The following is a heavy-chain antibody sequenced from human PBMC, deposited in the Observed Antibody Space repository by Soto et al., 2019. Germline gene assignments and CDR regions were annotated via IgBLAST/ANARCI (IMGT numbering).Heavy chain of an antibody. CDR3: ARQGKVVVAATLSYYDAFDI. CDR2: INPNSGGT. J-gene: IGHJ3*02. CDR1: GYTFTGYD. D-gene: IGHD2-15*01. V-gene: IGHV1-2*04. Sequence: ASVKVSCKASGYTFTGYDMHWVRQAPGQGLEWMGWINPNSGGTNYAQKFQGWVTMTRDTSISTAYMELSRLRSDDTAVYYCARQGKVVVAATLSYYDAFDIWGQGTMVTVSS.